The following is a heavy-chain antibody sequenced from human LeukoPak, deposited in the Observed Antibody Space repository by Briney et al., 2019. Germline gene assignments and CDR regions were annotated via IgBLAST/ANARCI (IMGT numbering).Heavy chain of an antibody. CDR2: INPNSGGA. CDR1: GYSFTGDY. Sequence: GASVNVSCKASGYSFTGDYMHWVRQAAGQGLERMGWINPNSGGANYAQKFQGRVTMTRDTSISTAYMELSRLRSDDTAVYYCARAGDSSGWSDDAFDIWGQGTMVTVSS. V-gene: IGHV1-2*02. CDR3: ARAGDSSGWSDDAFDI. D-gene: IGHD6-19*01. J-gene: IGHJ3*02.